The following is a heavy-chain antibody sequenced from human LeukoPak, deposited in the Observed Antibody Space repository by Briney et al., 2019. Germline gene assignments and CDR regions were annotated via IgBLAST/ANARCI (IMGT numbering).Heavy chain of an antibody. D-gene: IGHD6-13*01. CDR3: AKDRGAGSSWYATMPTD. Sequence: SGGSLRLSCAASGFTFDDYAMHWVRQAPGKGLEWVSGISWNSGSIGYADSVKGRFTISRDNAKNSLYLQMNSLRAEDTALYYCAKDRGAGSSWYATMPTDWGQGTLVTVSS. CDR2: ISWNSGSI. V-gene: IGHV3-9*01. J-gene: IGHJ4*02. CDR1: GFTFDDYA.